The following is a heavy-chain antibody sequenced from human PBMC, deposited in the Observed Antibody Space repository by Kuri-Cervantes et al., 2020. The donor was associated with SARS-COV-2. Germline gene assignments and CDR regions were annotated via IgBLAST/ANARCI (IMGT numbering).Heavy chain of an antibody. D-gene: IGHD1-26*01. J-gene: IGHJ4*02. Sequence: ESLKISCAVYGGSFSGYYWSWIRQPPGKGLEWIGEINHSGSTNYNPSLKSRVTISVDTSKNQFSLKLSSVTAADTTVYYCARGTVIVGDTRRRVLDYWGQGTLVTVSS. CDR1: GGSFSGYY. CDR2: INHSGST. CDR3: ARGTVIVGDTRRRVLDY. V-gene: IGHV4-34*01.